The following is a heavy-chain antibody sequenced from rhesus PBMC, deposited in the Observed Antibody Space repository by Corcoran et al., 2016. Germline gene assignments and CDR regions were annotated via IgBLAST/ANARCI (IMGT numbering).Heavy chain of an antibody. CDR2: IYGGSGST. V-gene: IGHV4S7*01. CDR3: ARETYSGRAFDY. CDR1: GGSLSGYYL. Sequence: QVQLQESGPGVVKPSETLSLTCAVSGGSLSGYYLWSWIRQPPGKGLEWIGSIYGGSGSTSYNPSLKSRVIMSIDTSKNQFSLKLSSVTAADTAVYYCARETYSGRAFDYWGQGVLVTVSS. J-gene: IGHJ4*01. D-gene: IGHD6-25*01.